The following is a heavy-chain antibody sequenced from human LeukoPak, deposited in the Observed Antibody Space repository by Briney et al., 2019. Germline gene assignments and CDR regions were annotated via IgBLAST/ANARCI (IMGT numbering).Heavy chain of an antibody. CDR2: IHPGFLNI. Sequence: ASVKVSCKTSGFTFSNYYVHWVRLAPGPGLEWLGNIHPGFLNIYYGQKFQGRVTMTRDTSTSTAYMELRSLRSDDTAVYYCARDPPYYYGSGSFFDYWGQGTLVTVSS. J-gene: IGHJ4*02. D-gene: IGHD3-10*01. CDR3: ARDPPYYYGSGSFFDY. V-gene: IGHV1-46*01. CDR1: GFTFSNYY.